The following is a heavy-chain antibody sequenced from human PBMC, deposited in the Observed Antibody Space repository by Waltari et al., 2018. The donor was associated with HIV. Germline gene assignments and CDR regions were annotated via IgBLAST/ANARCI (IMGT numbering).Heavy chain of an antibody. CDR2: IIPIFGTA. CDR3: ARSEERLGELSFWGPFDY. CDR1: GGTFSSYA. V-gene: IGHV1-69*01. D-gene: IGHD3-16*02. J-gene: IGHJ4*02. Sequence: QVQLVQSGAEVKKPGSSVKVSCKASGGTFSSYAISWVRQAPGQGLEWMGGIIPIFGTANYAQKFQGRVTITADESTSTAYMELSSLRSEDTAVYYCARSEERLGELSFWGPFDYWGQGTLVTVSS.